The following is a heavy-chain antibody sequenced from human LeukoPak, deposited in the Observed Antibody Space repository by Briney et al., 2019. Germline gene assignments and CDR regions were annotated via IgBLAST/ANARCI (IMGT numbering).Heavy chain of an antibody. J-gene: IGHJ5*02. D-gene: IGHD6-13*01. CDR3: AKDQGNYSSSWLNWFDP. CDR1: GFTFSSYA. Sequence: GGSLRLSCAASGFTFSSYAMSWVRQAPGKGLEWVSAISGSGGSTYYADSVKGRFTISRDNSKNTLYLQMNSLRAEDTAVYYCAKDQGNYSSSWLNWFDPWGQGTLVTVSS. V-gene: IGHV3-23*01. CDR2: ISGSGGST.